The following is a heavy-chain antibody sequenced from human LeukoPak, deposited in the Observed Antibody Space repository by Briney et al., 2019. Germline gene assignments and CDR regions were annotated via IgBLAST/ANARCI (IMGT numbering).Heavy chain of an antibody. V-gene: IGHV4-61*02. Sequence: PSETLSLTCTVSGGSISSGSYYWSWIRQPAGKGLEWIGRIYTSGSTNYNPSLKSRVTISVDTSKNQFSLKLSSVTAADTAVYYCARISFDCSTSCYLWFDPWGQGTLVTVSS. CDR1: GGSISSGSYY. CDR3: ARISFDCSTSCYLWFDP. CDR2: IYTSGST. J-gene: IGHJ5*02. D-gene: IGHD2-2*01.